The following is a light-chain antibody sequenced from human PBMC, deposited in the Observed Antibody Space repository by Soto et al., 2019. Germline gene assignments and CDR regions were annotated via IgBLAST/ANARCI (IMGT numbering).Light chain of an antibody. Sequence: EIVLTQSPATLSLSPGDTATLSCRASQSVTSSLAWFQQKPGQAPRLLIYDFSRRATAIPARFSGSGSGTDFTLTISSLEPEDFAVYYCQQRTTWPTFGGGTKVEIK. CDR3: QQRTTWPT. CDR1: QSVTSS. J-gene: IGKJ4*01. CDR2: DFS. V-gene: IGKV3-11*01.